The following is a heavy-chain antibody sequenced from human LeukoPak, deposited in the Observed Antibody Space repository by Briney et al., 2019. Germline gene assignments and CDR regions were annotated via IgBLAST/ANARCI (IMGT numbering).Heavy chain of an antibody. CDR2: INHSGST. D-gene: IGHD6-19*01. CDR1: GGSFSGYY. J-gene: IGHJ6*03. V-gene: IGHV4-34*01. Sequence: SETLSLTCAVYGGSFSGYYWSWIRQPPGKGLEWIGEINHSGSTNYNPSLKSRVTISVDTSKNQFSLKLSSVTAADTAVYYCARHSYSSGWYCYYYYYMDVWGKGTTVTISS. CDR3: ARHSYSSGWYCYYYYYMDV.